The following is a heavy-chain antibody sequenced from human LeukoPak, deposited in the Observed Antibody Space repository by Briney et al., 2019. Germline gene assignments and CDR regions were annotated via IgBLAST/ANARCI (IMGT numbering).Heavy chain of an antibody. Sequence: GGTLRLSCAASGFTFSSYGMSWVRQASGKGLEWVPAISGSGGSTYYADSVTGRRTISRDNPKHTLFLQMNSQIGEHTAVYYCATDRFLSLGQSFLYWGEAALLTVSS. CDR1: GFTFSSYG. J-gene: IGHJ4*02. CDR2: ISGSGGST. CDR3: ATDRFLSLGQSFLY. V-gene: IGHV3-23*01. D-gene: IGHD3-16*02.